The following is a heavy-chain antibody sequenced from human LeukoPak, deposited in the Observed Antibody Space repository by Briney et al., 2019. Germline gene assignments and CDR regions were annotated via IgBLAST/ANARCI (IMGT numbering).Heavy chain of an antibody. CDR3: ARAYCSSTSCYTEGWFDP. V-gene: IGHV4-38-2*02. D-gene: IGHD2-2*02. CDR1: GYTIISGYS. J-gene: IGHJ5*02. Sequence: SETLSLTCTVSGYTIISGYSWEWIRQPPGKGLEWIGSFHYSGSTYYNPSLMSRVTISGDTSKNQFSLRLSSVTAADTAVYYCARAYCSSTSCYTEGWFDPWGQGTLVTVSS. CDR2: FHYSGST.